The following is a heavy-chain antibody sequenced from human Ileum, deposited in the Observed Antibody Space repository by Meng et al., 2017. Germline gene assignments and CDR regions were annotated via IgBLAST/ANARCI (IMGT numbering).Heavy chain of an antibody. J-gene: IGHJ4*02. D-gene: IGHD3-22*01. Sequence: ALVRELGLRLAKPTDTMTITCPVLCTWCSCVRQPPGQGLELMGEIFQSEGTNYYASLKSRVTISTAKSKSKISLQLSAVTAADTAVYYCSTSNDRDVYYLGYWGQGTLVTVSS. V-gene: IGHV4-4*05. CDR3: STSNDRDVYYLGY. CDR2: IFQSEGT. CDR1: CTW.